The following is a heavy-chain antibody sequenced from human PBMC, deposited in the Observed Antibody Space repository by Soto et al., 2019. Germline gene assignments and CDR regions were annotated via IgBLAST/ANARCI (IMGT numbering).Heavy chain of an antibody. CDR3: AGPILWSTLYDYGRDV. CDR2: INHSGGTT. Sequence: QVQLVQSGAEVKKPGASVKVSCKASGYTFTSYYMHWVRQAPGQGLDWMGIINHSGGTTSYPQKYKGRVTMTRDTATSTVYMELSSLRCDDTAVYYCAGPILWSTLYDYGRDVWGQGTPVTVSS. D-gene: IGHD3-10*01. V-gene: IGHV1-46*01. J-gene: IGHJ6*02. CDR1: GYTFTSYY.